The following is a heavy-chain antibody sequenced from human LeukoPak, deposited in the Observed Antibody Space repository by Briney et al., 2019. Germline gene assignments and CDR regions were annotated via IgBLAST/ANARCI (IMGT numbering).Heavy chain of an antibody. V-gene: IGHV3-74*01. CDR1: GFTFSNYW. Sequence: PGGSLRLSCAASGFTFSNYWMHWVRQAPGKGLVWVSRIDYHGRSTSYADTVKDRFTISRDNAKNMLYLQMNSLRAEDTAVYYCARGGLGSFDYWGQGTLVTVSS. J-gene: IGHJ4*02. CDR3: ARGGLGSFDY. CDR2: IDYHGRST. D-gene: IGHD3-10*01.